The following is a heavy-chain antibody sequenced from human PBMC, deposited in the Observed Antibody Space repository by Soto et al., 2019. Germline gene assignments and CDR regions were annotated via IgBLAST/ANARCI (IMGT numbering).Heavy chain of an antibody. CDR2: IYYSGST. J-gene: IGHJ3*02. CDR3: ARENGYSAFDI. D-gene: IGHD3-22*01. CDR1: GASISSYY. V-gene: IGHV4-59*01. Sequence: QVQLQESGPGLVKPSETLSLTCTVSGASISSYYWSWIRQPPGKGLEWIGYIYYSGSTNYNPSLKSRVTISLDTSKNQLSLKVSSVTAADTAVYYCARENGYSAFDIWGQGTMVTVSS.